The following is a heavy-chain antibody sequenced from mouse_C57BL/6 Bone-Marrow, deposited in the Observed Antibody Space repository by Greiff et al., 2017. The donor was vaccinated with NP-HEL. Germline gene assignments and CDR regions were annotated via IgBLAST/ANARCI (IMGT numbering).Heavy chain of an antibody. CDR1: EYEFPSHD. Sequence: EVQLQESGGGLVQPGESLKLSCESNEYEFPSHDMSWVRKTPEKRLELVAAINSDGGSTYYPDTMERRFIISRDNTKKTLYLQMSSLRSEDTALYYCVRVGVTTKDWYFDVWGTGTTVTVSS. V-gene: IGHV5-2*01. D-gene: IGHD2-2*01. CDR3: VRVGVTTKDWYFDV. J-gene: IGHJ1*03. CDR2: INSDGGST.